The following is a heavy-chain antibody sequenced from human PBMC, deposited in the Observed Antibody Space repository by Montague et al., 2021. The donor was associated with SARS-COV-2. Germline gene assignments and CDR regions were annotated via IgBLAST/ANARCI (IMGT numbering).Heavy chain of an antibody. Sequence: PALVKPTQSLTLTCSFSGFSLTTPGVGVGWVRQPPGKALEWLALIYWDGDTRYSPSLKSRLTITKDTSKNQVVLIMTNMDPVDTAIYYCAHSPISLVRGIIPNWFDSWGQGTLVTVSS. CDR1: GFSLTTPGVG. CDR2: IYWDGDT. V-gene: IGHV2-5*02. J-gene: IGHJ5*01. CDR3: AHSPISLVRGIIPNWFDS. D-gene: IGHD3-10*01.